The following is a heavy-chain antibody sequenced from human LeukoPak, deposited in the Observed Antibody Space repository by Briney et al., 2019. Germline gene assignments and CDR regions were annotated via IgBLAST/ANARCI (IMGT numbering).Heavy chain of an antibody. CDR3: ARYYDFWSGYYTSDY. D-gene: IGHD3-3*01. J-gene: IGHJ4*02. CDR2: IKQDGSEK. V-gene: IGHV3-7*01. CDR1: GFTFSSYW. Sequence: PGGSLRLSCAAPGFTFSSYWMSWVRQAPGKGLEWVANIKQDGSEKYYVDSVKGRFTISRDNAKNSLYLQMNSLRAEDTAVYYCARYYDFWSGYYTSDYWGQGTLVTVSS.